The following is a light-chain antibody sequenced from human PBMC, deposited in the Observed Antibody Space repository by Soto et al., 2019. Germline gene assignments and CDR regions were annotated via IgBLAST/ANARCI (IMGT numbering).Light chain of an antibody. CDR1: SSDVGAYNY. V-gene: IGLV2-8*01. Sequence: QSALTQPPSASGSPGQSVTISCTGTSSDVGAYNYVSCYQQYPGKAPKLMIYEVTKRPSGVPDRFSGSKSGNTASLTVSGLQAEDEAEYYCTAYVGNDIWVFGGGTKLTVL. CDR3: TAYVGNDIWV. CDR2: EVT. J-gene: IGLJ3*02.